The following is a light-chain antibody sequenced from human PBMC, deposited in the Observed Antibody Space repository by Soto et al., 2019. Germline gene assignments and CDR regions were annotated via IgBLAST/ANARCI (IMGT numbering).Light chain of an antibody. CDR1: QSVSSN. J-gene: IGKJ1*01. CDR2: GAS. Sequence: EIVMTQSPATLSVSPGERATLSCRASQSVSSNLAWYQQKPGQAPRLLIYGASTRATVIPARFSGSGSGTAFTLTISSLQSEAFAVYYCQQYNNWPLWTFGQGTQVPIK. V-gene: IGKV3-15*01. CDR3: QQYNNWPLWT.